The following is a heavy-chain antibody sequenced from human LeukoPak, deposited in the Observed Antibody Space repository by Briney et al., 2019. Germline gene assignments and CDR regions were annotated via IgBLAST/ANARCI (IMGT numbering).Heavy chain of an antibody. J-gene: IGHJ6*02. D-gene: IGHD2-15*01. CDR3: ARDRRRGVAGYGLDV. Sequence: PGGSLRLSCVASGFTFSDYWMSWVRQAPRKGLECVASIRYDGNEKYYMESVKGRFTSSRDHANNSLYLQIDNLRAEDTARYFCARDRRRGVAGYGLDVWGQGTTVTVSS. CDR1: GFTFSDYW. CDR2: IRYDGNEK. V-gene: IGHV3-7*01.